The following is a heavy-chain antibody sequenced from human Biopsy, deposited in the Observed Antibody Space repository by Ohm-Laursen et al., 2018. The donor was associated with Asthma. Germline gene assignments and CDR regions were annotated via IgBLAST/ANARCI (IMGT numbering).Heavy chain of an antibody. D-gene: IGHD4-23*01. V-gene: IGHV3-30*05. CDR3: AKGEDPSPVAGGFDV. J-gene: IGHJ3*01. CDR2: ISYDASYS. Sequence: SLRLSCAASAFTFSRSGMHWVRQAPGKGLEWVSLISYDASYSTYADSVKGRFTISRDNSRRTLYLHINFLRTEGTAVYYCAKGEDPSPVAGGFDVWGQGTEVTVSS. CDR1: AFTFSRSG.